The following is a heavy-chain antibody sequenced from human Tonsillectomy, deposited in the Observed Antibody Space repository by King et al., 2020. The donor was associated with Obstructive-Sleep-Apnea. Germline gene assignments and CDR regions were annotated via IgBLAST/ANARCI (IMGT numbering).Heavy chain of an antibody. CDR3: AKELVDYYDSSGYYPAFDY. CDR2: ISGDGGST. V-gene: IGHV3-43*01. CDR1: GFTFDDYT. D-gene: IGHD3-22*01. Sequence: VQLVESGGVVVQPGGSLRLSCAASGFTFDDYTMHWVRQAPGKGLEWVSLISGDGGSTYYADSVKGRFTISRDNSKNSLYLQMNSLRTEDTALYYCAKELVDYYDSSGYYPAFDYWGQGTLVTVSS. J-gene: IGHJ4*02.